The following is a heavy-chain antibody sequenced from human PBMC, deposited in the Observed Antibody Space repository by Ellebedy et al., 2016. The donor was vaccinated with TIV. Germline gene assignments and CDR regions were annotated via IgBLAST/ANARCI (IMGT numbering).Heavy chain of an antibody. Sequence: ASVKVSCXSSGYTFTNYYMHWVRQAPGQGLEWMGIINPNGLSTSYAQKFEGRVTMTRDASTSTVYMTLRSLTSDDTAVYYCARGSPGNSGLNPDYWGQGTLVTVSS. CDR3: ARGSPGNSGLNPDY. J-gene: IGHJ4*02. CDR1: GYTFTNYY. CDR2: INPNGLST. D-gene: IGHD4-23*01. V-gene: IGHV1-46*01.